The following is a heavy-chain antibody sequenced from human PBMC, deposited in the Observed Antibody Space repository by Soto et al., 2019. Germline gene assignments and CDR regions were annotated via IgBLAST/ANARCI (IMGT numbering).Heavy chain of an antibody. CDR1: GGSMNSFY. Sequence: SETLSLTCTVSGGSMNSFYWSWIRQPPGKGLEWIGYIYYSGGTNYNPSLRSRVTISVDTSKNQLSLRLSSVTAADTAVYHCARGYHYYSGGYFDSWGQGTLVTVSS. J-gene: IGHJ4*02. V-gene: IGHV4-59*01. CDR2: IYYSGGT. D-gene: IGHD3-16*02. CDR3: ARGYHYYSGGYFDS.